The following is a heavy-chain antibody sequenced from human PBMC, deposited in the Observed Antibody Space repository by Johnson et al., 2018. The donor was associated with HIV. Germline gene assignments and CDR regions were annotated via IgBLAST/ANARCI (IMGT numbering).Heavy chain of an antibody. J-gene: IGHJ3*02. D-gene: IGHD3-22*01. V-gene: IGHV3-53*01. Sequence: EVQLVESGGGLIQPGGSLRLSCAASGFNVSSNYMSWVRQAPGKGLEWVSVIYSGDSRYFADSVKGRFTISRDNSKNTVYLQMNCLRAEDTAVYYCARGEPYYYDSSGYYYPDAFDIWGQGTMVTVSS. CDR1: GFNVSSNY. CDR3: ARGEPYYYDSSGYYYPDAFDI. CDR2: IYSGDSR.